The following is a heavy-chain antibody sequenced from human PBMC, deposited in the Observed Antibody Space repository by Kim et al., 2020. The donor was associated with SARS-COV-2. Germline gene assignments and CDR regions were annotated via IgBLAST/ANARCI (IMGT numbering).Heavy chain of an antibody. CDR2: IAPYNGNT. CDR1: GYTFTTYG. D-gene: IGHD2-15*01. J-gene: IGHJ4*02. V-gene: IGHV1-18*01. CDR3: VRIISGRFDY. Sequence: ASVKVSCKASGYTFTTYGIGWVRQAPGQGLEWMGWIAPYNGNTNYAQNFQGSLSMTTDTSTSTAYMELRSLRFDDTAVYYCVRIISGRFDYWGQGTRVTVSS.